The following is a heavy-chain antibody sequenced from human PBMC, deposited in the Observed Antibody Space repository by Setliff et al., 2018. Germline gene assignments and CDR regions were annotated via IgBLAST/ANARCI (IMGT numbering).Heavy chain of an antibody. J-gene: IGHJ6*03. CDR1: GGTFSNYG. V-gene: IGHV1-69*05. D-gene: IGHD5-18*01. CDR2: TIPLFGTT. CDR3: AREGVDTRSSTDSRYYMDV. Sequence: GASVKVSCKASGGTFSNYGVSWVRQAPGQGLEWMGGTIPLFGTTDYAQKFHGRVTIITDESTSTAYMELSSLTSDDTAVYYCAREGVDTRSSTDSRYYMDVWGQGTTVTVSS.